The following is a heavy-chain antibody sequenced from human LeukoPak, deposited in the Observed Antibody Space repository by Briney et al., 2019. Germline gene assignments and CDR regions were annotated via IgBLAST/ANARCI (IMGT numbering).Heavy chain of an antibody. D-gene: IGHD5-12*01. Sequence: QTLSLTCTVSGGSISSGGYYWSWIRQHPGKGLEWIGYIYYSGSTYYNPSLKSRVTISVDTSKNQFSLKLSSVTAADTAVYYCARGGRGYSGYDYGFDYWGQGTLVTVSS. V-gene: IGHV4-31*03. CDR3: ARGGRGYSGYDYGFDY. J-gene: IGHJ4*02. CDR1: GGSISSGGYY. CDR2: IYYSGST.